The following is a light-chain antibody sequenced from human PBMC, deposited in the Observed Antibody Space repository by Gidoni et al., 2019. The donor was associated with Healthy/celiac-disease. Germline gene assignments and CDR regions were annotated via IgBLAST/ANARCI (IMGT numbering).Light chain of an antibody. CDR2: AAS. J-gene: IGKJ1*01. Sequence: DTQLTQSPSSLSASVGDRVTITCRASQGISNSLAWYQQKPGKAPKLLLYAASRLESGVPSRFSGSGSGTDYTLTISSLQPEDFATYYCQQYYSTPRTFGQGTKVEIK. CDR3: QQYYSTPRT. V-gene: IGKV1-NL1*01. CDR1: QGISNS.